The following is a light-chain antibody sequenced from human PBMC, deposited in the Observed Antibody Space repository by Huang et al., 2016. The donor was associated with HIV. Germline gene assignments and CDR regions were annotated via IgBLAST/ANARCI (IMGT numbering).Light chain of an antibody. V-gene: IGKV3-11*01. CDR2: DTS. Sequence: EIVLTQSPATLSLSPGERATLSCRASQSVSSYLAWYQQKLGQPPRLLIYDTSNRATGIPARFGGSGSGTDFTLTISSLEPEDFAVYYCQQRGDWPYTFGQGTKLEIK. CDR3: QQRGDWPYT. CDR1: QSVSSY. J-gene: IGKJ2*01.